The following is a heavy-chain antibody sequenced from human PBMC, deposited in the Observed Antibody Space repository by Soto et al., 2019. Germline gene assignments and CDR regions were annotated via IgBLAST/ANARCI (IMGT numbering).Heavy chain of an antibody. V-gene: IGHV3-48*01. J-gene: IGHJ3*02. D-gene: IGHD4-17*01. CDR2: ISSSSSTI. CDR3: AKPKKTYGSDI. CDR1: GFTFSSYS. Sequence: PGGSLRLSCAASGFTFSSYSMNWVRQAPGKGLEWVSYISSSSSTIYYADSVKGRFTISRDNAKNSLYLQMNSLRAEDTAVYYCAKPKKTYGSDIWGQGTMVTVSS.